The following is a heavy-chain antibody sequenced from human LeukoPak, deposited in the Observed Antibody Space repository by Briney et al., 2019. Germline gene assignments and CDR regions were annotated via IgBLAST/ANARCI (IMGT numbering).Heavy chain of an antibody. CDR1: GGSISSYY. Sequence: SETLSLTCTVSGGSISSYYWSWIRQPPGKGLEWIGYIYYSGSTNYNPSLKSRVTISVDKSKNQFSLKLSSVTAADTAVYYCARETTNYYYYYGMDVWGQGTTVTVSS. CDR2: IYYSGST. J-gene: IGHJ6*02. D-gene: IGHD1-1*01. CDR3: ARETTNYYYYYGMDV. V-gene: IGHV4-59*12.